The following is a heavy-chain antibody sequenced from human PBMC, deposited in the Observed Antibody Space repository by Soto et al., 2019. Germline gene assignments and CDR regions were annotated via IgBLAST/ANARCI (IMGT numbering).Heavy chain of an antibody. CDR3: ARDWGTSSSWVTHGMDV. Sequence: VQLVESGGCLVKAGGSLRLSCAASGFTFSSYSMNWVRQAPGKGLEWVSSISSSSSYIYYANSVKGRFTISRDNAKKSLYLKMNSLRAEDTAVYYCARDWGTSSSWVTHGMDVWGQGTTATVSS. J-gene: IGHJ6*02. V-gene: IGHV3-21*01. CDR2: ISSSSSYI. D-gene: IGHD6-13*01. CDR1: GFTFSSYS.